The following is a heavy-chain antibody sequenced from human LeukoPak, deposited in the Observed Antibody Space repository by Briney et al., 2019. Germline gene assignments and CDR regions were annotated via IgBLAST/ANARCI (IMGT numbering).Heavy chain of an antibody. V-gene: IGHV3-7*01. CDR2: IKQDGSEK. CDR1: RFTFSDYY. J-gene: IGHJ4*02. CDR3: ARGKLVF. D-gene: IGHD6-6*01. Sequence: SGGSLRLSCAASRFTFSDYYMSWVRQAPGKGLEWVANIKQDGSEKYYVDSVKGRFTISRDNAKNSLYLQMNSLRAEDTAVYYCARGKLVFWGQGTLVAVSS.